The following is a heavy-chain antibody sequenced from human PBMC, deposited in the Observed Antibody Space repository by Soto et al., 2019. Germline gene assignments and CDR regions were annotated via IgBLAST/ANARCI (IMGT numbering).Heavy chain of an antibody. CDR3: AREFPYYVSSDSYLDY. J-gene: IGHJ4*02. CDR1: GFTFSDYY. Sequence: GGSLSLSCAASGFTFSDYYMSWIRQAPGKGLEWVSYISSSGSTIYYADSVKGRFTISRDNAKNSLYLQMNSLRAEDTAVYYCAREFPYYVSSDSYLDYWGQGALVTGSS. CDR2: ISSSGSTI. V-gene: IGHV3-11*04. D-gene: IGHD3-16*01.